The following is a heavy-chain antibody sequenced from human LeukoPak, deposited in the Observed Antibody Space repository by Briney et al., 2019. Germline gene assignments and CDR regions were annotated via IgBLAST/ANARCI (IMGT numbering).Heavy chain of an antibody. CDR2: IKEDGSEK. Sequence: PGGSLRLSCAASGFTFSSFWMSWVRQAPGKGLEWVANIKEDGSEKYYVDSVKGRFAISRDNPQNSLYLQMSSLRAEDTALYFCARDDGYRSYDYGGQGTLVTVS. J-gene: IGHJ4*02. CDR3: ARDDGYRSYDY. D-gene: IGHD5-24*01. V-gene: IGHV3-7*01. CDR1: GFTFSSFW.